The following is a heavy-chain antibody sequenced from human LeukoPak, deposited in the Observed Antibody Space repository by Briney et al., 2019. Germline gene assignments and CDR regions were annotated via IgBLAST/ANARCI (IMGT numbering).Heavy chain of an antibody. Sequence: PSETLPLTCTVSGGSISSSSYYWGWIRQPPGKGLEWIGSIYYSGSTYYNPSLKSRVTISVDTSKNQFSLKLSSVTAADTAVYYCARHFRIAAAGTDLCGGAFDIWGQGTMVTVSS. J-gene: IGHJ3*02. CDR3: ARHFRIAAAGTDLCGGAFDI. CDR1: GGSISSSSYY. CDR2: IYYSGST. D-gene: IGHD6-13*01. V-gene: IGHV4-39*01.